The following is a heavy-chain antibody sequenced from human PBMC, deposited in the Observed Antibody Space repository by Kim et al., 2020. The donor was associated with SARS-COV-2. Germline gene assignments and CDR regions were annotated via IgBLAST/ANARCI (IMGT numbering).Heavy chain of an antibody. CDR3: AGDYVDYWFDP. J-gene: IGHJ5*02. Sequence: TYCNPPLKSRVTISVDTSKNQFSLKLGSVTAADTAVYYCAGDYVDYWFDPWGQGTLVTVSS. D-gene: IGHD4-17*01. V-gene: IGHV4-39*02. CDR2: T.